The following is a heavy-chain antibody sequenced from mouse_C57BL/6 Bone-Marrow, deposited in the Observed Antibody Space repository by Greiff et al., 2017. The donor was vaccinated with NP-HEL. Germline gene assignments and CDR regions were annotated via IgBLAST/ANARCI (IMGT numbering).Heavy chain of an antibody. CDR1: GLSLTSSG. D-gene: IGHD1-1*02. V-gene: IGHV2-9*01. Sequence: VQLKESGPGLVAPSQSLSITCTVSGLSLTSSGVDWVRQPPGKGLEWLGVIWGGGSTNYNSALMSSLSISKDNSKSQVFLKMNRRQTDDTAMYYCAVGDGGTVGVFADWGQGTLVTVSA. J-gene: IGHJ3*01. CDR2: IWGGGST. CDR3: AVGDGGTVGVFAD.